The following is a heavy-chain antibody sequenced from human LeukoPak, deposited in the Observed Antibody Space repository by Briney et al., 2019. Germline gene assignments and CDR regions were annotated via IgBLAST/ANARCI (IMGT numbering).Heavy chain of an antibody. CDR1: GGSISNYY. Sequence: PSETLSLTCTVSGGSISNYYWSWIRQSPEKGLEWIGYIYYTGSTNYNPSLKSRVTMSVDTSKNQFSLKLSSVTAADTAVYYCARGDGYSSFDPWGQGTLVTVSS. J-gene: IGHJ5*02. CDR3: ARGDGYSSFDP. V-gene: IGHV4-59*01. D-gene: IGHD5-24*01. CDR2: IYYTGST.